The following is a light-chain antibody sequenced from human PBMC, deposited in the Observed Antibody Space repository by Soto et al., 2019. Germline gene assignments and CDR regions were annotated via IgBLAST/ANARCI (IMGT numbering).Light chain of an antibody. Sequence: EIVMTQAPASLSVSPGEIATLSCRASQSVSSNLAWYQQKPGQAPRLLIYGASTRATGIPARFSGSGSGTEFTLSITSLQSEDFAVYFCQQYNNWPTWTFGQGTKVDIK. CDR2: GAS. V-gene: IGKV3-15*01. J-gene: IGKJ1*01. CDR1: QSVSSN. CDR3: QQYNNWPTWT.